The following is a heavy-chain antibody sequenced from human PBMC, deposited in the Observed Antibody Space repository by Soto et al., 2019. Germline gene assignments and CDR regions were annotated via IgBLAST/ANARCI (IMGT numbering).Heavy chain of an antibody. V-gene: IGHV3-23*01. CDR3: AKEVGPVLRYFDWPPDAFDI. J-gene: IGHJ3*02. Sequence: GGSLGLSSAASGFTLKSYAMSWVRQAPGKGLEWVSAISGSGGSTYYADSVKGRFTISRDNSKNTLYLQMNSLRAEDTAVYYCAKEVGPVLRYFDWPPDAFDIWGQGTMVTVSS. D-gene: IGHD3-9*01. CDR1: GFTLKSYA. CDR2: ISGSGGST.